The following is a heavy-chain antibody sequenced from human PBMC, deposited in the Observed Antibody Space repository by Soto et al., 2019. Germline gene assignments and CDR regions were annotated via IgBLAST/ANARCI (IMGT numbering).Heavy chain of an antibody. CDR3: AKVSVVVLAAGDWFDP. CDR1: GFTVSSNY. CDR2: ISGNSGST. V-gene: IGHV3-53*01. Sequence: EVQLVESGGGLIQPGGSLRLSCAASGFTVSSNYMSWVRQAPGKGLEWVSGISGNSGSTNYADSVKGRFTVSRDNSKNTVYLQMNSLRGDDTAVYYCAKVSVVVLAAGDWFDPWGQGTLVSVSS. J-gene: IGHJ5*02. D-gene: IGHD2-15*01.